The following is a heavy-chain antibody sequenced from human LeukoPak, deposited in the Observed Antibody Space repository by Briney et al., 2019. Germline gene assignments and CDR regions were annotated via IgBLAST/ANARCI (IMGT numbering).Heavy chain of an antibody. CDR2: ISGSGGNT. D-gene: IGHD4-23*01. CDR1: GFTFSSYA. Sequence: PGGSLRLSCAASGFTFSSYAMSWVRRAPGKGLDWVSAISGSGGNTYYADSVKGRFTISRDNSKNTLYLQMNSLRAEDTAVYYCAKDQYGGNPQYYFDYWGQGTLVTVSS. V-gene: IGHV3-23*01. J-gene: IGHJ4*02. CDR3: AKDQYGGNPQYYFDY.